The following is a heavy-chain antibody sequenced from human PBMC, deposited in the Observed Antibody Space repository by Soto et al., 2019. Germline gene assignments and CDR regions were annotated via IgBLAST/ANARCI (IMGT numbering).Heavy chain of an antibody. Sequence: ASVKVSCKASGYTFTGYSMRWVRQAPGQGLEWMGWINPNSGGTNYAQKFQGWVTMTRDTSTSTAYMELSRLRSDDTAVYYCARDASNYYDSSGYYYYGMDVWGQGTTVTSP. CDR3: ARDASNYYDSSGYYYYGMDV. CDR2: INPNSGGT. V-gene: IGHV1-2*04. J-gene: IGHJ6*02. D-gene: IGHD3-22*01. CDR1: GYTFTGYS.